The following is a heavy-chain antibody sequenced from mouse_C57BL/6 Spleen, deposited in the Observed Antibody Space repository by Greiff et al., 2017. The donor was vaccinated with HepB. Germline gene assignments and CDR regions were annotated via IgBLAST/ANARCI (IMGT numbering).Heavy chain of an antibody. D-gene: IGHD1-1*01. J-gene: IGHJ1*03. CDR2: IRSKSSNYAT. Sequence: EVQLQESGGGLVQPKGSLKLSCAASGFTFNTYAMHWVRQAPGKGLEWVARIRSKSSNYATYYADSVKDRFTISRDDSQSMLYLQMNNLKTEDTAMYYCVRDNYYGSSWYFDVWGTGTTVTVSS. CDR1: GFTFNTYA. V-gene: IGHV10-3*01. CDR3: VRDNYYGSSWYFDV.